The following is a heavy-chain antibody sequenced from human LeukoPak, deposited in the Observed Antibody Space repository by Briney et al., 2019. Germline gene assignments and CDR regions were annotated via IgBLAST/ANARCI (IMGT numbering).Heavy chain of an antibody. CDR2: IYPRDGST. CDR3: ARDQEGFDY. CDR1: GYTFTSYD. V-gene: IGHV1-46*01. Sequence: ASVKVSCKASGYTFTSYDINWVRQATGQGLEWMGMIYPRDGSTSYAQKFQGRVTVTRDTSTSTVHMELSGLRSEDTAVYYCARDQEGFDYWGQGTLVTVSS. J-gene: IGHJ4*02.